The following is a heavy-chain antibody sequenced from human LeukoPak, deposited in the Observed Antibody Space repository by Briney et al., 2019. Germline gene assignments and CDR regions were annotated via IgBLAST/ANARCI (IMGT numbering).Heavy chain of an antibody. Sequence: SETLSLTCTVSGGSISSYYWGWIRQPPGKGLEWIGEINHSGSTNYNSSLKSRVTISVDTSKNQFSLKLSSVTAADTAVYYCARGHTVTTPYYFDYWGQGTLVTVSS. V-gene: IGHV4-34*01. J-gene: IGHJ4*02. CDR2: INHSGST. CDR1: GGSISSYY. D-gene: IGHD4-17*01. CDR3: ARGHTVTTPYYFDY.